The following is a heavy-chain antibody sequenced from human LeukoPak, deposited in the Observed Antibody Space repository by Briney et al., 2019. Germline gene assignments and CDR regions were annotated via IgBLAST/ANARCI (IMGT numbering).Heavy chain of an antibody. J-gene: IGHJ5*02. V-gene: IGHV3-30*02. Sequence: GGSLRLSCAASGFTFRTYGMHWVRQAPGKGLEGVAFIRYDGSNKYYADSVKGRFTISRDNSKNPLYLQMNSLRAEDTAVYYCAKGDSGSYPNWFDPWGQGTLVTVSS. CDR1: GFTFRTYG. CDR3: AKGDSGSYPNWFDP. D-gene: IGHD1-26*01. CDR2: IRYDGSNK.